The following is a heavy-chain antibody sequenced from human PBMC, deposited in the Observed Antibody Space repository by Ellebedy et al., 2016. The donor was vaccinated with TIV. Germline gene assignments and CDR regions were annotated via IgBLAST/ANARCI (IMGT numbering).Heavy chain of an antibody. Sequence: SVKVSXXASGGTFSSYAISWVRQAPGQGLEWMGGIIPIFGTANYAQKFQGRVTITADKSTSTAYMELSSLRSEDTAVYYCARARASGYYDSSGYYQPCDYWGQGTLVTVSS. J-gene: IGHJ4*02. CDR2: IIPIFGTA. CDR3: ARARASGYYDSSGYYQPCDY. CDR1: GGTFSSYA. V-gene: IGHV1-69*06. D-gene: IGHD3-22*01.